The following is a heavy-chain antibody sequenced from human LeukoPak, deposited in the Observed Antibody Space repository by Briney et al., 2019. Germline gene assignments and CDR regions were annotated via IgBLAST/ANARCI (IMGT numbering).Heavy chain of an antibody. V-gene: IGHV1-58*02. CDR2: IVVGSGNT. CDR3: AAFGSSGYKDAFDI. D-gene: IGHD3-22*01. Sequence: VASAKVSCKASGFTFTSSAMQWVRQARGQRLEWIGWIVVGSGNTNYAQKFQERVTITRDMSTSTAYMELGSLRSEDTAVYYCAAFGSSGYKDAFDIWGQGTMVTVSS. J-gene: IGHJ3*02. CDR1: GFTFTSSA.